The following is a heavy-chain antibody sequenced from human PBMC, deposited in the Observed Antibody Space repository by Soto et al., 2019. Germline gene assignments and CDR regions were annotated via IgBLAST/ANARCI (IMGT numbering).Heavy chain of an antibody. D-gene: IGHD5-18*01. Sequence: GGSLRLSCAASGFTFSSYWMSWVRQAPGKGLEWVANIKQDGSEKYYVDSVKGRFTISRDNAKNSLYLQMNSLRAEDTAVYYCNLMRYSYGYRGRYFDLWGRGTLVTVSS. V-gene: IGHV3-7*05. CDR1: GFTFSSYW. CDR3: NLMRYSYGYRGRYFDL. J-gene: IGHJ2*01. CDR2: IKQDGSEK.